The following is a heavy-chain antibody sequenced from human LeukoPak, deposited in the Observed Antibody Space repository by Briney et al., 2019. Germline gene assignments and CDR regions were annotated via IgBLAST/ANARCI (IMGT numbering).Heavy chain of an antibody. CDR1: GYTFTSYY. D-gene: IGHD3-22*01. CDR3: ARDLRDSSGYYYPLGY. Sequence: ASVKVSCKTSGYTFTSYYMHWVRQAPGQGLEWMGLINPSGGSTSYAQKFQGRVTMTRDTSTSTVYMELNSLRSEDTAVYYCARDLRDSSGYYYPLGYWGQGTLVTVSS. J-gene: IGHJ4*02. V-gene: IGHV1-46*01. CDR2: INPSGGST.